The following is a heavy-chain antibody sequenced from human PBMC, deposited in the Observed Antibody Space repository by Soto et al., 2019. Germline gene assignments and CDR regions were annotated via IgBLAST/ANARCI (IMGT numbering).Heavy chain of an antibody. Sequence: GRSLRRSCAASGFSFSSYTMSWVRQAQGKGLEWVSAISGSGGSTYYADSVKGGFTISRDNSKNTLYLQMNSLRAEDTAVYYCAKAPSVAGRAFDIWGQGTMVTVSS. V-gene: IGHV3-23*01. CDR3: AKAPSVAGRAFDI. CDR2: ISGSGGST. CDR1: GFSFSSYT. D-gene: IGHD6-19*01. J-gene: IGHJ3*02.